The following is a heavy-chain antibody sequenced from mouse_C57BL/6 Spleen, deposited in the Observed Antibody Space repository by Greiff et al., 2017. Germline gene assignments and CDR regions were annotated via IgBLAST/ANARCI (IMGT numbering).Heavy chain of an antibody. Sequence: EVQLVESGGGLVQPKGSLKLSCAASGFTFNTYAMHWVRQAPGQGLEWVARIRRKSSNYATYYADSVKDRFTISRDDSQSMLYLQMHNLKTEDTAMYYCVRASPPYYAKDYWGQGTSVTVSS. CDR3: VRASPPYYAKDY. J-gene: IGHJ4*01. CDR1: GFTFNTYA. V-gene: IGHV10-3*01. CDR2: IRRKSSNYAT.